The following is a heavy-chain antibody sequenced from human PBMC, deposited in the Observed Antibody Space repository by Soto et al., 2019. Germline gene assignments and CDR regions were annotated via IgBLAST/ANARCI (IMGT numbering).Heavy chain of an antibody. Sequence: PGGSLRLSCAASGFTFSSYAMSWVRQAPGKGLEWVSAIKGDESTTNYADSVKGRFTISRDNAKNTLYPQMNSVRAEDTGVYYCARGVPGHYATDVWGQGTTVTVSS. CDR2: IKGDESTT. CDR1: GFTFSSYA. CDR3: ARGVPGHYATDV. V-gene: IGHV3-23*01. J-gene: IGHJ6*02.